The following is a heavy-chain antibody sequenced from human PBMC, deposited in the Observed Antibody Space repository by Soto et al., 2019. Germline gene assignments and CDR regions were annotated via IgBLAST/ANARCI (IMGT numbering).Heavy chain of an antibody. CDR3: SRLNEVPRLRYYYGMDV. D-gene: IGHD2-2*01. V-gene: IGHV4-39*01. CDR1: GGSISSSSYY. CDR2: IYYSGST. J-gene: IGHJ6*02. Sequence: PSETLSLTCTVSGGSISSSSYYWGWIRQPPGKGLEWIGSIYYSGSTYYNPSLKSRVTISVDTSKNQFSLKLSSVTAADTAVYYCSRLNEVPRLRYYYGMDVWGQGTTVTVSS.